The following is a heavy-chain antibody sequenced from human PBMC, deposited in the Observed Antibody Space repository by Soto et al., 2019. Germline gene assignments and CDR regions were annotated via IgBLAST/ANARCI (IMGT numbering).Heavy chain of an antibody. Sequence: GGSLRLSCAASGFTFSSYGMHWVRQAPGKGLEWVAVISYDGSNKYYADSVKGRFTISRDNSKNTLYLQMNSLRAEDTAVYYCAKDHDFWSYSPLDVWGQGTTVTVS. J-gene: IGHJ6*02. CDR2: ISYDGSNK. CDR1: GFTFSSYG. D-gene: IGHD3-3*01. V-gene: IGHV3-30*18. CDR3: AKDHDFWSYSPLDV.